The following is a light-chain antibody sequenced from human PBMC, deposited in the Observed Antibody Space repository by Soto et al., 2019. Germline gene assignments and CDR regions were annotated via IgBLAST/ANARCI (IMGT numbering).Light chain of an antibody. CDR1: QRITTY. Sequence: IQMTQSPSSLSASVGDRVTITCRASQRITTYLNWYHQKPGEAPKLLISTSGTLQRGVPSRFSGSGSGTDFTLTITALRPEDCATYFCQQTYSTPYTFGQGTKLEIK. V-gene: IGKV1-39*01. CDR3: QQTYSTPYT. J-gene: IGKJ2*01. CDR2: TSG.